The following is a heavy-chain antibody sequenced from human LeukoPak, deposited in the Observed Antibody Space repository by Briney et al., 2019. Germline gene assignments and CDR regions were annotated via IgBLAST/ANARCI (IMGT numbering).Heavy chain of an antibody. CDR3: AKEEGYVDGNPLDY. CDR1: GFTVSSNY. V-gene: IGHV3-66*01. J-gene: IGHJ4*02. Sequence: GGSLRLSCAASGFTVSSNYMSWVRQAPGKGLEWVSVIYSGGSTYYADSVKGRFTISRDNSKNTLYLQMNSLRAEDTAVYYCAKEEGYVDGNPLDYWGQGTLVTVSS. CDR2: IYSGGST. D-gene: IGHD5-12*01.